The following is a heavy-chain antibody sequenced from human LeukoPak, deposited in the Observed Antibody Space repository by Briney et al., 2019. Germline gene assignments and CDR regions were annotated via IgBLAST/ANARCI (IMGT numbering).Heavy chain of an antibody. V-gene: IGHV4-34*01. CDR2: INHSGST. CDR1: GGSFSGYY. Sequence: PSETLSLTCAVYGGSFSGYYWSWIRQPPGKGLEWTGEINHSGSTNYNPSLKSRVTTSVDTSKNQFSLKLSSVTAADTAVYYCARGRGYSGYEQGWGFDYWGQGTLVTVSS. D-gene: IGHD5-12*01. CDR3: ARGRGYSGYEQGWGFDY. J-gene: IGHJ4*02.